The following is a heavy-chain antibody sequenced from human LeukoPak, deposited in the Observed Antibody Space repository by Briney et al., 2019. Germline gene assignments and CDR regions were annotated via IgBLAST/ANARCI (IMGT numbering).Heavy chain of an antibody. D-gene: IGHD2-2*01. V-gene: IGHV4-59*01. Sequence: KPSETLSLTCAVYGGSFSGYYWSWIRQPPGKGLEWIGYIYYSGSTNYNPSLKSRVTISVDTSKNQFSLKLSSVTAADTAVYYCARTVYCSSRYCYYYMDVWGKGTTVTVSS. J-gene: IGHJ6*03. CDR1: GGSFSGYY. CDR3: ARTVYCSSRYCYYYMDV. CDR2: IYYSGST.